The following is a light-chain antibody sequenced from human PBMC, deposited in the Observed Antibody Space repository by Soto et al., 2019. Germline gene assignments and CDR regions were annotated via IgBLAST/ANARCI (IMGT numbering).Light chain of an antibody. CDR3: PADARSLPVT. CDR2: GAS. J-gene: IGKJ5*01. CDR1: QTTSGKY. V-gene: IGKV3-20*01. Sequence: SAVAVSLSQEESATLSCRTGQTTSGKYLAWYQQRPGLAPRLLVYGASRRATGIPDRFRGSGSGTEFTLTISGLEPEDFAVHFCPADARSLPVTFGQRTRLEI.